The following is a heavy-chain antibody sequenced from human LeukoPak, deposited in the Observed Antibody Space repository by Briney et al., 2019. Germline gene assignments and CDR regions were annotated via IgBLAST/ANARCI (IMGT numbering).Heavy chain of an antibody. CDR1: GFTFSSHW. V-gene: IGHV3-74*01. CDR3: VRDSPHSGFNIDFDY. D-gene: IGHD2-15*01. J-gene: IGHJ4*02. Sequence: PGGSLRLSCAASGFTFSSHWIHWVRQAPGKGLVWISRIVNDGSGATYADSVKGRFTTSRDNAKNTLFLQMNSLRAEDTAVYYCVRDSPHSGFNIDFDYWGQGTLVTVSS. CDR2: IVNDGSGA.